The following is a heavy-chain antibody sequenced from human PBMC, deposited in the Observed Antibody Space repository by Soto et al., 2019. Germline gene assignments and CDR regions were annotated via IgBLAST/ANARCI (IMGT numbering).Heavy chain of an antibody. J-gene: IGHJ2*01. CDR2: ISGSGDST. V-gene: IGHV3-23*01. CDR3: ARRNSGWYFDR. Sequence: EVQLLESGGGLVQPGGSLRLSCAASGFTFSSYAMNWVRQAPGKGLEWVSAISGSGDSTYYADSVKGRFTISRDNSKNPLYLQMNSLRAEDTDVYYCARRNSGWYFDRWGRGTRVTVSS. D-gene: IGHD4-4*01. CDR1: GFTFSSYA.